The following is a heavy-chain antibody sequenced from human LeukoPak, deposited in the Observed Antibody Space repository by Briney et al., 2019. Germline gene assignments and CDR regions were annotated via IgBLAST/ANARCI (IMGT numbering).Heavy chain of an antibody. CDR2: ISSSGSTI. Sequence: GGSLRLSCAASGFTFSSYEMNWVRQAPGKGLEWVSYISSSGSTIYYADSGKGRFTISRDNAKNSLYLQMNSLRAEDTAVYYCARDQPGTVTTKYFQHWGQGTLVTVSS. CDR1: GFTFSSYE. V-gene: IGHV3-48*03. J-gene: IGHJ1*01. CDR3: ARDQPGTVTTKYFQH. D-gene: IGHD4-17*01.